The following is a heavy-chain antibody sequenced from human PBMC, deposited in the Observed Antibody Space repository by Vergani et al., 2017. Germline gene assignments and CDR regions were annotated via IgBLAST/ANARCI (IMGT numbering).Heavy chain of an antibody. CDR3: ARASHCINCYSEGPNGPGYYYMDV. CDR1: GGSISSYY. Sequence: QVQLQESGPGLVKPSETLSLTCTVSGGSISSYYWSWIRQPAGKKLEWIVRMYTSGHTIYNPSLESRVTMSVDTSKNQFSLQLISVTAADTAVYYCARASHCINCYSEGPNGPGYYYMDVWGKGTTVTVSS. J-gene: IGHJ6*03. D-gene: IGHD2-21*01. V-gene: IGHV4-4*07. CDR2: MYTSGHT.